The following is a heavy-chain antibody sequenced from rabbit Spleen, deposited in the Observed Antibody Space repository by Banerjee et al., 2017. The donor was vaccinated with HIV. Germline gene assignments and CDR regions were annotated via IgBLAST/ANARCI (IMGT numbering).Heavy chain of an antibody. J-gene: IGHJ4*01. D-gene: IGHD1-1*01. Sequence: QEQLVESGGGLVKPEGSLTLTCKASGFSFSDRDVMCWVRQAPGKGLQWIACINTSTGKNVYASWAKGRLTISKSSSTTVTPQMTSLTAADTATYFCARDLVAVIGWNFNLWGPGTLVTVS. CDR1: GFSFSDRDV. CDR3: ARDLVAVIGWNFNL. V-gene: IGHV1S45*01. CDR2: INTSTGKN.